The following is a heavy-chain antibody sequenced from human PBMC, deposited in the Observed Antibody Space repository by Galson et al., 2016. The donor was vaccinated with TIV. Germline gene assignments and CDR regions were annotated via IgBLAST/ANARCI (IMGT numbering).Heavy chain of an antibody. CDR2: ISTSNGNT. V-gene: IGHV1-18*01. D-gene: IGHD3-3*01. J-gene: IGHJ5*02. CDR1: GYTFPMYG. CDR3: ARVHRGPPPIQFLNWFDH. Sequence: SVKVSCKASGYTFPMYGITWVRQAPGQGLEWMGWISTSNGNTKYAQKIQDRVTMTTDTSTTTAYMELRSLRSDDTAVYYCARVHRGPPPIQFLNWFDHWGQGTLVTVSS.